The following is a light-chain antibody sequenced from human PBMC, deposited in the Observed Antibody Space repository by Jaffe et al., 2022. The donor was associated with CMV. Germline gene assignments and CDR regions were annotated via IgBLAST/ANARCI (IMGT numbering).Light chain of an antibody. Sequence: EIVLTQSPGTLSLSPGERATLSCRTSESVSSPFLAWYQQKPGQAPRLLIYGASRRATGVPDRFGGSGSRTDFTLTIDRLEPEDFAVYYCQHYGSSLLYTFGQGTKLEIK. CDR3: QHYGSSLLYT. CDR1: ESVSSPF. CDR2: GAS. J-gene: IGKJ2*01. V-gene: IGKV3-20*01.